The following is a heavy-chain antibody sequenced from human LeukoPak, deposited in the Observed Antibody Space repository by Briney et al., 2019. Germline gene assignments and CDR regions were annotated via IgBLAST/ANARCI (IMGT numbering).Heavy chain of an antibody. V-gene: IGHV3-30*02. CDR1: GFTFSSYS. D-gene: IGHD3-10*01. Sequence: PGGSLRLSCGASGFTFSSYSMNWVRQAPGKGLEWVAFTQTDGGNQFYADSVKGRFTISRDDSKNTLYLQMNSLRTEDTAVYYCAKDTPGFGGDDFVHWGQGTLVTVSS. J-gene: IGHJ4*02. CDR3: AKDTPGFGGDDFVH. CDR2: TQTDGGNQ.